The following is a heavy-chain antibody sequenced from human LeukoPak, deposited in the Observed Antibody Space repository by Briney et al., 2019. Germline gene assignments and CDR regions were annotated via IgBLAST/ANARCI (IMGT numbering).Heavy chain of an antibody. CDR1: GFTFSDYY. V-gene: IGHV3-11*01. D-gene: IGHD6-19*01. CDR3: AKGRQWLVRSPDY. Sequence: PGGSLRLSCAASGFTFSDYYMSWICQAPGKGLEWVSYISSSGSTIYYADSVKGRFTISRDNAKNSLYLQMNSLRAEDTAVYYCAKGRQWLVRSPDYWGQGTLVTVSS. CDR2: ISSSGSTI. J-gene: IGHJ4*02.